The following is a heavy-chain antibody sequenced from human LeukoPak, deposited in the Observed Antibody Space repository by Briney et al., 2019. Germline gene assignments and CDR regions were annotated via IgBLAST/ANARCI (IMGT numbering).Heavy chain of an antibody. Sequence: GESLKISCKGSGYSFTSYWISWVRQMPGKGLEWMGRIDPSDSYANYSPSFQGHVTISADKSISTAYLQWSSLKASDTTMYYCARHVAAATTNWFDPWGQGTLVTVSS. CDR3: ARHVAAATTNWFDP. D-gene: IGHD6-13*01. CDR1: GYSFTSYW. V-gene: IGHV5-10-1*01. CDR2: IDPSDSYA. J-gene: IGHJ5*02.